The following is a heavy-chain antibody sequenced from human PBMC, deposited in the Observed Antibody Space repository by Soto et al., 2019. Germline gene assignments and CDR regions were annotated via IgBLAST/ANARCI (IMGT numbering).Heavy chain of an antibody. CDR1: GYSSNSDDY. D-gene: IGHD6-6*01. CDR2: IYHSVST. J-gene: IGHJ5*02. CDR3: ARAGHSISSQGATWFDP. Sequence: PSETLSLTCTVSGYSSNSDDYWGWIRQPPGKGLEWIASIYHSVSTFYNPSLRSRVTISVDTSKNQFYLQLSSVTAADTAVHYCARAGHSISSQGATWFDPWGQGTLVSVSS. V-gene: IGHV4-38-2*02.